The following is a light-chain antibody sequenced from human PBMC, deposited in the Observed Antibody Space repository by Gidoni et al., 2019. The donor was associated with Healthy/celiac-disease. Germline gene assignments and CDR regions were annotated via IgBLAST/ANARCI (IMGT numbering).Light chain of an antibody. Sequence: QSALTRPSSVSGYPGQSITIPCTGTSSNVGGYNYVSGYKQHPGKAPKLMIYDVSNRPSGASNRFAGSKSGNTASLTISGLQAEDEADYYCSSYTSSSTLEVVGTGTKVTVL. J-gene: IGLJ1*01. CDR3: SSYTSSSTLEV. CDR1: SSNVGGYNY. CDR2: DVS. V-gene: IGLV2-14*01.